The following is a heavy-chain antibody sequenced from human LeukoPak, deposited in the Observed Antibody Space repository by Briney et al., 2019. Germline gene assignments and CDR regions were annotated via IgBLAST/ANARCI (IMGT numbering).Heavy chain of an antibody. CDR3: AKGPGYGYGSYFDY. J-gene: IGHJ4*02. CDR2: IRWNSGSI. D-gene: IGHD5-18*01. V-gene: IGHV3-9*01. CDR1: GFTFDDYA. Sequence: GGSLRLSCAPSGFTFDDYALNWVRQAPGKGLEWVSGIRWNSGSIGYADAVKGRFTISIDNAKNSLYLQMNSLRAEDTALYYCAKGPGYGYGSYFDYWGQGTLVTVSS.